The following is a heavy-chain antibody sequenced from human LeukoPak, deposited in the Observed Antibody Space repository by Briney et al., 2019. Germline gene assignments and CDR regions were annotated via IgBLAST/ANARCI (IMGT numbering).Heavy chain of an antibody. CDR1: GYSFTSYW. D-gene: IGHD3-10*01. Sequence: GESLKISCKGSGYSFTSYWIGWVRQMPGKGLEWMGIIYPGDSDTRYSPSFQGQVTISADKSISTAYLQWSSLKASDTAMYYCAGRYYYGSGSHAELDYWGQGTLVTVSS. CDR2: IYPGDSDT. CDR3: AGRYYYGSGSHAELDY. V-gene: IGHV5-51*01. J-gene: IGHJ4*02.